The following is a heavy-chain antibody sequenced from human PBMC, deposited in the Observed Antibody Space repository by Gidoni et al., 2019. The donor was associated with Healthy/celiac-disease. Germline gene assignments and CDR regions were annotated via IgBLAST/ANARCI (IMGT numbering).Heavy chain of an antibody. V-gene: IGHV1-69*01. D-gene: IGHD5-18*01. CDR2: IIPIFGTA. CDR1: GGTFSRYA. Sequence: QVQLVQSGAEVKKPGSSVKVSCKASGGTFSRYAIRWVRQAPGQGLEWMGGIIPIFGTANYAQKFQGRVTITADESTSTAYMELSSLRSEDTAVYYCARDLYRGYSYGFFDYWGQGTLVTVSS. J-gene: IGHJ4*02. CDR3: ARDLYRGYSYGFFDY.